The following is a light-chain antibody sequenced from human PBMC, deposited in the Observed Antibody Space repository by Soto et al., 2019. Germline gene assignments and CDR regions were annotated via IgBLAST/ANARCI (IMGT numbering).Light chain of an antibody. CDR1: SSNVGSNY. Sequence: QSVLTQPPSASGTPGQRVTISCSGGSSNVGSNYVYWYQYLPGTAPRHLIQSDNQRPSGVPDRFSGSKSGTSASLAISGLRSEDEAEYYCAVWDDRLRVVVFGGGTKLTVL. V-gene: IGLV1-47*02. CDR2: SDN. J-gene: IGLJ2*01. CDR3: AVWDDRLRVVV.